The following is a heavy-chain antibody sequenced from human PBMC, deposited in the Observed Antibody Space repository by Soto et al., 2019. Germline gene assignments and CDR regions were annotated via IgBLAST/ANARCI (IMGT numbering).Heavy chain of an antibody. V-gene: IGHV3-74*01. CDR2: IDSVGIST. CDR1: GFTFSNYW. Sequence: GGSLRLCCAASGFTFSNYWMHWARQVPGKGLVWVSRIDSVGISTTYADSVKGRFTISRDNAKNTLYLEMNSLRAEDTAIYYCANGRDGYNPIDYWGQGTLVTVSS. D-gene: IGHD5-12*01. CDR3: ANGRDGYNPIDY. J-gene: IGHJ4*02.